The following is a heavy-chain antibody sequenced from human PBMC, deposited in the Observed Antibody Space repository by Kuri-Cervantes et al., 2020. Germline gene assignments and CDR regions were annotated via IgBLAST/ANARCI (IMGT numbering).Heavy chain of an antibody. Sequence: ASVKVSCKASGYTFTSYGISWVRQAPGQGLEWMGWISAYNGNTNYAQKLQGRVTMTTDTSTSTAYMELRSLRSDDTAVYYCARDERGYSCYVSDYWGQGTLVTVSS. D-gene: IGHD5-12*01. CDR3: ARDERGYSCYVSDY. J-gene: IGHJ4*02. CDR1: GYTFTSYG. V-gene: IGHV1-18*01. CDR2: ISAYNGNT.